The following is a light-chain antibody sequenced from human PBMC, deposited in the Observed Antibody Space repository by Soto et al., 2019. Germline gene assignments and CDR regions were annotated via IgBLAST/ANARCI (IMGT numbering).Light chain of an antibody. CDR2: DAT. J-gene: IGKJ2*01. Sequence: EVVLTQSPATLSLSPGERATLSCRASQTVDTFLAWYQQKPGQAPRLLIYDATNRATGIPARFSGSGSETDFTLTVSSLEPEDSAVYYCQHRSNWPGTFGQGTKLEI. V-gene: IGKV3-11*01. CDR3: QHRSNWPGT. CDR1: QTVDTF.